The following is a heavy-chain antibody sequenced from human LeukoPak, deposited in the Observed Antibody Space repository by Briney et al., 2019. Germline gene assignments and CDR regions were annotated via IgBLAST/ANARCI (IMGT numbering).Heavy chain of an antibody. CDR1: GGSISSYY. V-gene: IGHV4-4*07. J-gene: IGHJ6*03. D-gene: IGHD3-3*01. CDR3: AREGQTRYDFWSGYYYYYYMDV. Sequence: KSSETLSLTCTVSGGSISSYYWSWIRQPAGKGLEWIGRIYTSGSTNYNPSLKSRVTMSVDTSKNQFSLKLSSVTAADTAVYYCAREGQTRYDFWSGYYYYYYMDVWGKGPRSPSP. CDR2: IYTSGST.